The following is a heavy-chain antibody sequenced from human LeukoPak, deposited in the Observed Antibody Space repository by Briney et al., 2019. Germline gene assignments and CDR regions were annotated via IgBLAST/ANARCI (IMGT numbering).Heavy chain of an antibody. V-gene: IGHV4-34*01. D-gene: IGHD3-22*01. CDR3: ARGLVNYYDSSGYYPRPYPLYYFDY. CDR2: INHSGST. J-gene: IGHJ4*02. CDR1: GGSFSGYY. Sequence: SETLSLTCAVYGGSFSGYYWSWIRQPPGKGLEWIGEINHSGSTNYNPSLKSRVTTSVDTSKNQFSLKLSSVTAADTAVYYCARGLVNYYDSSGYYPRPYPLYYFDYWGQGTLVTVSS.